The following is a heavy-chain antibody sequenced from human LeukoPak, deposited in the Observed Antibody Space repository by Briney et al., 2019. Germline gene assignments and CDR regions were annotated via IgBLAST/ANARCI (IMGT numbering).Heavy chain of an antibody. CDR3: ASTSQRAMVRGFITLFDY. J-gene: IGHJ4*02. V-gene: IGHV3-11*01. CDR1: GFTFSDYY. Sequence: GGSLRLSCAASGFTFSDYYMSWIRQAPGKGLEWVSYISSSGSTIYYADSVKGRFTISRDNAKNSLYLQMNSLRAEDTAVYYCASTSQRAMVRGFITLFDYWGQGTLVTVSS. D-gene: IGHD3-10*01. CDR2: ISSSGSTI.